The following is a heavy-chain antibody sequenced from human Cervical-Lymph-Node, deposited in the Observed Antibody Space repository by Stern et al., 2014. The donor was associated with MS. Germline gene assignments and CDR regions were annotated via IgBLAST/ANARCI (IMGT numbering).Heavy chain of an antibody. CDR2: IYPENTDT. CDR1: GYSFTSYW. D-gene: IGHD3-3*01. V-gene: IGHV5-51*03. J-gene: IGHJ4*02. CDR3: SREYDFWSGYYGY. Sequence: EVQLVQSGAEVKKPGESLKISCKGSGYSFTSYWIGCVRQMPGKGLERMGMIYPENTDTRYSPTFQGTGTISDKKAISTHYREWISLKASDTAMYYCSREYDFWSGYYGYWGQGTLVTVSS.